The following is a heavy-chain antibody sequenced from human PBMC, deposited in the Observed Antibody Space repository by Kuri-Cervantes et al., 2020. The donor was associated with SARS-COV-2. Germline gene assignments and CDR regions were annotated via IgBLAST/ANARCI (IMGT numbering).Heavy chain of an antibody. CDR1: GFTFSDYY. CDR3: ARDLKYCSGGSCYSSWYFDL. CDR2: ISSSGST. J-gene: IGHJ2*01. D-gene: IGHD2-15*01. V-gene: IGHV3-11*01. Sequence: LSLTCAASGFTFSDYYMGWIRQAPGKGLEWVSYISSSGSTYYADSVKGRLTISRHNSKNTLYLQMNSLRAEDTAVYYCARDLKYCSGGSCYSSWYFDLWGRGTLVTVSS.